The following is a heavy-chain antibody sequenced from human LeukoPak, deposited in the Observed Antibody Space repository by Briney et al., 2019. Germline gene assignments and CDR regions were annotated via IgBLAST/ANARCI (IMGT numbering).Heavy chain of an antibody. Sequence: SETLSLTCTVSGGSISSYYWSWIRQPAGKGLEWIGRISTSGNTNYNPSLTSRVTVSIDTSKNQLSLQLSSLTAADAGVYYCARVGLIRGGPDYYMDVWGRGTTVTISS. J-gene: IGHJ6*03. CDR2: ISTSGNT. D-gene: IGHD3-10*01. V-gene: IGHV4-4*07. CDR3: ARVGLIRGGPDYYMDV. CDR1: GGSISSYY.